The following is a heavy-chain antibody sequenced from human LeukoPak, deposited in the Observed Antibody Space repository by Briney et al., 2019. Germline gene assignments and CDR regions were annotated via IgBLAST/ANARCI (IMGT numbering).Heavy chain of an antibody. Sequence: GGSLRLSCAASGFTITDHHMRWVRQAPGKGLEYVSGIASNGGTKYYADSAKGRFTISRDNFKNTVYLQMDSLRTEDMAVYYCAREYCTTNSCYIWGLGYWGQGTLVTVSS. J-gene: IGHJ4*02. CDR3: AREYCTTNSCYIWGLGY. V-gene: IGHV3-64*02. CDR2: IASNGGTK. CDR1: GFTITDHH. D-gene: IGHD2-2*02.